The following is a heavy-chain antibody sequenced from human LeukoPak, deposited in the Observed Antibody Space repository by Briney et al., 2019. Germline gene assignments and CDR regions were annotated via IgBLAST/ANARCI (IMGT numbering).Heavy chain of an antibody. CDR2: IYYSGST. V-gene: IGHV4-59*13. J-gene: IGHJ4*02. CDR1: GGSISSYY. Sequence: PSETLSLTCTVSGGSISSYYWSWIRHPPGKGLEWIGYIYYSGSTNYNPSFKSRVTISVDTSKNQFSLKLSSVTAADTAVYYCARVVKRSYYGSGNYYNGDYFDYWGQGTLVTVSS. CDR3: ARVVKRSYYGSGNYYNGDYFDY. D-gene: IGHD3-10*01.